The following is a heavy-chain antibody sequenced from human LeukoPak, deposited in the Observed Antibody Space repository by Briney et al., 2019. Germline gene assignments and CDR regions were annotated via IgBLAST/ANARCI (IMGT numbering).Heavy chain of an antibody. CDR2: MNPNSGNT. D-gene: IGHD1-26*01. Sequence: GASVKVSCKASGYTFTGYDINWVRQAPGQGLEWMGWMNPNSGNTGYAQKFQGRVTMTRNTSISTAYMELSSLRSEDTAVYYCARPVSVGATDYWGQGTLVTVSS. J-gene: IGHJ4*02. CDR3: ARPVSVGATDY. V-gene: IGHV1-8*01. CDR1: GYTFTGYD.